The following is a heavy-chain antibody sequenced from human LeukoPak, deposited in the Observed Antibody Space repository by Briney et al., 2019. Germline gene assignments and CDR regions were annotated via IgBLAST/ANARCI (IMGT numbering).Heavy chain of an antibody. CDR3: ARRRPVRAAAGIRGGFDP. V-gene: IGHV4-34*01. D-gene: IGHD6-13*01. J-gene: IGHJ5*02. CDR1: GGSFSGYY. Sequence: PSETLSLTCAVYGGSFSGYYWSWIRQPPGKGLEWIGEINHSGSTNYNPSLKSRVTISVDTSKNQFSLKLSSVTAADTAVYYCARRRPVRAAAGIRGGFDPWGQGTLVTVSS. CDR2: INHSGST.